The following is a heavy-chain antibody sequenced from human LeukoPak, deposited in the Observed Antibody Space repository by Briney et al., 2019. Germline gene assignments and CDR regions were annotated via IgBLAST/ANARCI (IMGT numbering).Heavy chain of an antibody. V-gene: IGHV3-64*01. CDR2: ISSNGGST. Sequence: GGSLRLSCAASGFTFINYAMHWVRQAPGKGLEYVSAISSNGGSTYYANSVKGRFTISRDNAENSLYLQMNSLRAEDTAVYYCARDPYSGSYGDYYYYYMDVWGKGTTVTISS. J-gene: IGHJ6*03. D-gene: IGHD1-26*01. CDR3: ARDPYSGSYGDYYYYYMDV. CDR1: GFTFINYA.